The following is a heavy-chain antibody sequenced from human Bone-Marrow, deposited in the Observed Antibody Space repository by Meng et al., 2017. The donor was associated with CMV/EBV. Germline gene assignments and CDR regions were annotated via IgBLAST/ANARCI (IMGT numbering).Heavy chain of an antibody. CDR1: GFTFSSYA. V-gene: IGHV3-23*01. Sequence: GESLKISCAASGFTFSSYAMSWVRQAPGKGLEWVSAISGSGGSTYYADSVKGRFTISRDHSKITLYLQMNSVKAGDTAIYYCAAQKTYGDLCTFWGHGTLVTVPS. CDR2: ISGSGGST. D-gene: IGHD2-8*01. CDR3: AAQKTYGDLCTF. J-gene: IGHJ4*01.